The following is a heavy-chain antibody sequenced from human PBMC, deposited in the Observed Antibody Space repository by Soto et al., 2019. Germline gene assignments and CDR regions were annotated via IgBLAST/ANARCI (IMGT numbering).Heavy chain of an antibody. CDR2: INSGGST. J-gene: IGHJ6*02. CDR3: VRENYYYGMDV. CDR1: GFDASVNY. Sequence: EVQLVESGGTLVQSGGSLRLSCAASGFDASVNYMTWVRQAPGKGLEWVSAINSGGSTFYADSVKGRFTISRVNSKNTLYLQMNSLRVEDTAMYYCVRENYYYGMDVWGQGTAVTVSS. V-gene: IGHV3-66*01.